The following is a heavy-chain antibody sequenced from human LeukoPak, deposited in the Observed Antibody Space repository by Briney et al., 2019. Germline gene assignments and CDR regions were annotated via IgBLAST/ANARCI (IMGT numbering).Heavy chain of an antibody. D-gene: IGHD6-19*01. CDR1: GGSISSSSYY. CDR2: IYYSRRT. Sequence: SETLSLTCTVSGGSISSSSYYWGWIRQPPGKGLEWIGSIYYSRRTYYNPSLKSRVSISVDTSKNQFSLKLSSVTAADTAVYYCARLAVAGINDYWGQGTLVTVSS. V-gene: IGHV4-39*01. CDR3: ARLAVAGINDY. J-gene: IGHJ4*02.